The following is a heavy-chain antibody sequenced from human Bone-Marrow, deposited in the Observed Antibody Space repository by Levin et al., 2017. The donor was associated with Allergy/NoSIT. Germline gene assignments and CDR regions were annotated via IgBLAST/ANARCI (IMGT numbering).Heavy chain of an antibody. J-gene: IGHJ6*02. V-gene: IGHV3-23*01. CDR2: ISGTGGGI. CDR3: ATRGAIVGPTSQENYYSYETDV. D-gene: IGHD1-26*01. Sequence: GGSLRLSCVASGLTFSNYAMIWVRQAPGKGLEWVAAISGTGGGIYYADSVQGRFTISRDNSKNTVYLEMNTLKAEDTAVYYCATRGAIVGPTSQENYYSYETDVWGQGTTVTVSS. CDR1: GLTFSNYA.